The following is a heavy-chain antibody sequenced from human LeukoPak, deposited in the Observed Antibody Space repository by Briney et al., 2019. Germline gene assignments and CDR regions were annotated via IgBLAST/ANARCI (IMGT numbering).Heavy chain of an antibody. D-gene: IGHD3-22*01. CDR1: GFTFSCYS. CDR3: ARDGNSMIVVADDAFDI. V-gene: IGHV3-21*01. CDR2: ISCSRSYI. J-gene: IGHJ3*02. Sequence: GGSLRLSCAASGFTFSCYSMNCVRQAPGMGVEWVSSISCSRSYIYYAFPLKGGFTISRDNVNKSLYLLMCSLRAEDTAVYYCARDGNSMIVVADDAFDIWGQGTMVTVSS.